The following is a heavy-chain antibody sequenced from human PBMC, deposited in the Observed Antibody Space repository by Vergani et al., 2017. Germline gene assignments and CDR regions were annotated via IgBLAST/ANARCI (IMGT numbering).Heavy chain of an antibody. CDR1: GFTVSSNY. V-gene: IGHV3-66*02. D-gene: IGHD1-26*01. CDR3: ARDPRTVGAPYSGAFDI. Sequence: EVQLVESGGGLVQPGGSLRLSCAASGFTVSSNYMSWVRQAPGKGLEWVSVIYSGGSTYYADSVKGRFTISRDKSKNTLYLQMNSLRAEDTAVYYCARDPRTVGAPYSGAFDIWGQGTMVTVSS. CDR2: IYSGGST. J-gene: IGHJ3*02.